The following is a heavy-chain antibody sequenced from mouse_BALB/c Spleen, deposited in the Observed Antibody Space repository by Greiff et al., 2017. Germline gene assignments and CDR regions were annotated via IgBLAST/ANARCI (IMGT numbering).Heavy chain of an antibody. V-gene: IGHV1-69*02. CDR2: IDPSDSYT. D-gene: IGHD2-1*01. CDR3: ARVYSPSVDY. CDR1: GYTFTSYW. Sequence: QVQLKQPGAELVKPGASVKLSCKASGYTFTSYWMHWVKQRPGQGLEWIGEIDPSDSYTNYNQKFKGKATLTVDKSSSTAYMQLSSLTSEDSAVYHCARVYSPSVDYWGQGTSVTVSS. J-gene: IGHJ4*01.